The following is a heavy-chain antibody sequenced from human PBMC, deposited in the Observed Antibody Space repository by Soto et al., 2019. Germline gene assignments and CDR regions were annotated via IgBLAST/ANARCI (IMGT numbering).Heavy chain of an antibody. CDR2: IDYNGVT. V-gene: IGHV4-39*01. Sequence: SETLSLTSTVSGGSIYRSGYYWGWIRPPPGRGLGWIGNIDYNGVTYSNPSLKSRVTISRDTSKNQFSLKLTSVTAADTALYYCGKVLVGATGHTDSDSWGPGTLVTVSS. CDR1: GGSIYRSGYY. J-gene: IGHJ4*02. D-gene: IGHD2-15*01. CDR3: GKVLVGATGHTDSDS.